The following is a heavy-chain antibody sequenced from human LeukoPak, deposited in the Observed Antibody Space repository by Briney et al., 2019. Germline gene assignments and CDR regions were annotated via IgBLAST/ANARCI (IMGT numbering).Heavy chain of an antibody. CDR1: GGSISSGSYY. CDR3: ARGPYYYDSSGYYPLTPNDAFDI. CDR2: IYTSGST. D-gene: IGHD3-22*01. V-gene: IGHV4-61*02. J-gene: IGHJ3*02. Sequence: SETLSLTCTVPGGSISSGSYYWSWIRQPAGKGLEWIGRIYTSGSTNYNPSLKSRVTISVDTSKNQFSLKLSSVTAADTAVYYCARGPYYYDSSGYYPLTPNDAFDIWGQGTMVTVSS.